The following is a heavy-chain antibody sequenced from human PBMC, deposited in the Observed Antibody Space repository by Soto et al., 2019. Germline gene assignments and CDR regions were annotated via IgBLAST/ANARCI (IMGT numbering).Heavy chain of an antibody. CDR1: GGTFSNYA. Sequence: QVRLVQSGAEVKKPGSSVTVSCKSSGGTFSNYAITCLRLDPVQGREWLGGIIPVFGTVNYAQKVQGRVTITADASTSTAYMELNRLRSEDTAVYYCARDNPYTNSFGNWFDPWGQGTLVIVS. CDR2: IIPVFGTV. J-gene: IGHJ5*02. V-gene: IGHV1-69*01. D-gene: IGHD6-13*01. CDR3: ARDNPYTNSFGNWFDP.